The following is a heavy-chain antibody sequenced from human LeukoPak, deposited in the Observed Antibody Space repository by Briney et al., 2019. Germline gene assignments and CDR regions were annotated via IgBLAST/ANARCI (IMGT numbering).Heavy chain of an antibody. D-gene: IGHD3-10*01. V-gene: IGHV3-23*01. CDR1: GFTFNNYA. Sequence: GGSLRLSCAGSGFTFNNYAMSWVRQAPGKGLEWVSAISGTGATTYYADSVKGRFAISRDNSKNTLYLQMSSLRAEDTAVYYCAKDQRFGDLDDYRGQGPWSPCLQ. CDR3: AKDQRFGDLDDY. CDR2: ISGTGATT. J-gene: IGHJ4*02.